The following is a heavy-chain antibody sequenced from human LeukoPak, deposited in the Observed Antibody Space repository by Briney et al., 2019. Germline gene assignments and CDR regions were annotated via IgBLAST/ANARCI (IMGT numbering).Heavy chain of an antibody. D-gene: IGHD5-24*01. CDR3: ARGRDGYNWGAFDI. J-gene: IGHJ3*02. V-gene: IGHV3-66*02. CDR2: IYSGGTT. Sequence: GGSLRLSCAASGFTVSNNYMSWVRQAPGKGLEWVSIIYSGGTTYYKDSVKGRFTISRDNSKNTLYLQMNSLRAEDTAVYYCARGRDGYNWGAFDIWGQGTMVTVSS. CDR1: GFTVSNNY.